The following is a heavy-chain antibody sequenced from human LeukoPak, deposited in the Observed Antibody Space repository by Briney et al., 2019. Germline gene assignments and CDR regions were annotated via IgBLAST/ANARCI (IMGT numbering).Heavy chain of an antibody. Sequence: KPSETLSLTCAVYGGSFSGYYWSWIRQPPGKGLEWIGEINHSGSTNYNPSLKSRVTISVDTSKNQFSLKLSSVTAADTAVYYCARVGSGWFWYMDVWGKGTTVTVSS. CDR3: ARVGSGWFWYMDV. D-gene: IGHD6-19*01. CDR2: INHSGST. J-gene: IGHJ6*03. CDR1: GGSFSGYY. V-gene: IGHV4-34*01.